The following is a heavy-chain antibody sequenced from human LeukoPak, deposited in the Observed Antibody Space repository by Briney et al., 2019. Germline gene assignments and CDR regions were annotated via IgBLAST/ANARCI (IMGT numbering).Heavy chain of an antibody. CDR2: IYYSGSN. CDR3: VRRDNTGWNYFDC. J-gene: IGHJ4*02. D-gene: IGHD6-19*01. V-gene: IGHV4-59*08. Sequence: SETLSLTCTVSGGSINSDYWSWIRQSPGKGLEWVGDIYYSGSNKYNSSLKSRVTISVDTPKHHLSMRLTSVLAADTAIYYCVRRDNTGWNYFDCWGQGILVTVSS. CDR1: GGSINSDY.